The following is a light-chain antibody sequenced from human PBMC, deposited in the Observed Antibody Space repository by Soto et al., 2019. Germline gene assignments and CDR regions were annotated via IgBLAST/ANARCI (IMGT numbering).Light chain of an antibody. CDR2: GAS. Sequence: EIVLTQSPGTLSLSPGERATLSCRASQSISTNYLACYQRKTGQAPRLLIYGASSRATDIPRRFSGSGSGTDFTLTITRLEPEDFAVYYCQQYGDSPPTFGQGTKVEIK. CDR1: QSISTNY. CDR3: QQYGDSPPT. V-gene: IGKV3-20*01. J-gene: IGKJ1*01.